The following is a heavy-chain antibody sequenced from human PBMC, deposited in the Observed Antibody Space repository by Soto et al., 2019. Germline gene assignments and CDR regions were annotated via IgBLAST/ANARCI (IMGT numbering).Heavy chain of an antibody. CDR1: GGSITNYY. J-gene: IGHJ4*02. CDR3: ATVPRYCSGTTCYLDS. D-gene: IGHD2-2*01. V-gene: IGHV4-59*12. Sequence: SETLSLTCTVSGGSITNYYWSWIRQPPGKGLEWIGEIIHSGSTNYNPSLKSRVTMSVDESKNQFSLKLNSVTAADTAVYYCATVPRYCSGTTCYLDSWGRGTLVTVSS. CDR2: IIHSGST.